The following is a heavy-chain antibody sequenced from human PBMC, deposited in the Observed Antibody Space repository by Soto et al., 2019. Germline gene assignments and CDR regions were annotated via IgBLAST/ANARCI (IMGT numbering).Heavy chain of an antibody. CDR3: AKDLFVRTYCGGDCYGYYFDY. CDR2: ISGSGGST. J-gene: IGHJ4*02. D-gene: IGHD2-21*02. Sequence: GGSLRLSCAASGFTFSSYAMSWVRQAPGKGLEWVSAISGSGGSTYYADSVKGRFTISRDNSKNALYLQMNSLRAEDTAVYYCAKDLFVRTYCGGDCYGYYFDYWGQGTLVTVSS. CDR1: GFTFSSYA. V-gene: IGHV3-23*01.